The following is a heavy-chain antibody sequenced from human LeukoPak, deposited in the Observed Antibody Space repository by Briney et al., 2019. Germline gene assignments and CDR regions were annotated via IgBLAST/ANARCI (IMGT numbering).Heavy chain of an antibody. CDR1: GGTFSSYA. J-gene: IGHJ4*02. CDR3: ARDQEVYGDYGD. Sequence: SVKVSCKASGGTFSSYAISWVRQAPGQGLEWMGRIIPILGIANYAQKFQGRVTITADKSTSTAYMELSSLRSEDTAVYYCARDQEVYGDYGDWDQGTLVTVS. D-gene: IGHD4-17*01. CDR2: IIPILGIA. V-gene: IGHV1-69*04.